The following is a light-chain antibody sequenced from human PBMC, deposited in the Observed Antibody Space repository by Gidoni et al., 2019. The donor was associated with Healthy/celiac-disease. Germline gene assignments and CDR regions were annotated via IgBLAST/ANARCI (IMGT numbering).Light chain of an antibody. CDR1: ESVFSY. Sequence: EIVLTQSPATLSLSPGERATLSCRASESVFSYLAWYQQKPGQAPRLLIYDASNRATGIPARFSGSGSGTDFTLTISRLEPEDFAVYYCQQRSDWSPAFGQGTRLEIK. J-gene: IGKJ2*01. CDR3: QQRSDWSPA. V-gene: IGKV3-11*01. CDR2: DAS.